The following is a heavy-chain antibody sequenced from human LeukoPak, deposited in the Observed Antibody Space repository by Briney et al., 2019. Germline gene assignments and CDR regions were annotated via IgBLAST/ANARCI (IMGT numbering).Heavy chain of an antibody. V-gene: IGHV1-2*02. CDR2: INPNSGGT. J-gene: IGHJ4*02. CDR3: ARARWQLVPYFDS. D-gene: IGHD6-6*01. Sequence: GGSVTVSCKASGYTFTDYYMHWVRQAPGQGLEWMGWINPNSGGTNFAQKFQGRVAMTRDTSISTAYLERGSLRSDDTAVYFCARARWQLVPYFDSWGQGTLVTVSS. CDR1: GYTFTDYY.